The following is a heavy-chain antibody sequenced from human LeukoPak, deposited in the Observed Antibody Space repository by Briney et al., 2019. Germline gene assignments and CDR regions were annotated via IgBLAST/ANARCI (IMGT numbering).Heavy chain of an antibody. CDR3: ASELSNYYYGMDV. V-gene: IGHV4-31*03. CDR2: IYYSRST. J-gene: IGHJ6*02. Sequence: SQTLSLTCTVSGGSISSGGYYWSWIRQHPGKGLEWIGYIYYSRSTYYNPSLKSRVTISVDTSKNQFSLKLSSVTAADTAVYYCASELSNYYYGMDVWGQGTTVTVSS. CDR1: GGSISSGGYY.